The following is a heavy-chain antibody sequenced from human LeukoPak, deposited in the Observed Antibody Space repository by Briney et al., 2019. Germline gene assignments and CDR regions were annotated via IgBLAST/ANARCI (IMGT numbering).Heavy chain of an antibody. CDR2: ISSSSSTI. J-gene: IGHJ3*02. V-gene: IGHV3-48*01. D-gene: IGHD4-17*01. Sequence: GGSLRLFCAASGFTFSSYSMNWVRQAPGKGLEWVSYISSSSSTIYYADSVKGRFTISRDNAKNSLYLQMNSLRAEDTAVYYCARVVDYGDHPTWGPDAFDIWGQGTMVTVSS. CDR1: GFTFSSYS. CDR3: ARVVDYGDHPTWGPDAFDI.